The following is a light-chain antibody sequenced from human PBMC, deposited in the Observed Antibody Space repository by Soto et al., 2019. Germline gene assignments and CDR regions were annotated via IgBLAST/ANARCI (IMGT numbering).Light chain of an antibody. V-gene: IGKV1-5*03. CDR2: KAS. CDR1: QSITSW. Sequence: DIQMTQSPSTLSASVGDRVTITCRASQSITSWLAWYQQKPGKAPKALIYKASSLESGVPSRFSGSGSGTEFTLTISSLQPADFATYYCQQYNNYSGTFGQGTKLEIK. J-gene: IGKJ2*01. CDR3: QQYNNYSGT.